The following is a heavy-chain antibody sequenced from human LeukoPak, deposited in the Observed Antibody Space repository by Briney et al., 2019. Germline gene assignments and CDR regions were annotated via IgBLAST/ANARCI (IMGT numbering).Heavy chain of an antibody. V-gene: IGHV4-59*01. CDR2: IYYSGST. CDR3: ARGEVALNWFDP. Sequence: SETLSLTCTVSGVSISSYYWTWIRQPPGKGLEWIAYIYYSGSTNYNPSLKSRVTISVDKSNNQFSLKLRSVTAADTAVYYCARGEVALNWFDPWGQGTLVTVPS. J-gene: IGHJ5*02. D-gene: IGHD2-15*01. CDR1: GVSISSYY.